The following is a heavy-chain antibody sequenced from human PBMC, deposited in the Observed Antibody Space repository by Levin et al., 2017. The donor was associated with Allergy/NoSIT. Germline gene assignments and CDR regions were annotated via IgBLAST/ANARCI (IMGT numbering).Heavy chain of an antibody. J-gene: IGHJ4*02. CDR3: ARGHFVTRGYSNALEY. Sequence: SETLSLTCTVSGGSISPYSWTWIRQSPGKGLDWIGYIRYSGTTSYNPSLEGRLTISLDTSKSQFSLRLSSVTDADTAMYYCARGHFVTRGYSNALEYWGQGILVTVSS. V-gene: IGHV4-59*03. CDR1: GGSISPYS. D-gene: IGHD3-22*01. CDR2: IRYSGTT.